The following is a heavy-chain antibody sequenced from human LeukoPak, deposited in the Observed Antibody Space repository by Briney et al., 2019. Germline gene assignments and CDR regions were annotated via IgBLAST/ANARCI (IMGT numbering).Heavy chain of an antibody. Sequence: GGSLRLSCAASGFTFSSYAMSWVRQAPGKGLEWVSAISGSGGSTYYADSVKGRFTISRDNSKNTLYLQMNSLRAEDTAVYYCARAVRGYDSSGYYYYYYYMDVWGKGTTVTVSS. J-gene: IGHJ6*03. CDR3: ARAVRGYDSSGYYYYYYYMDV. CDR2: ISGSGGST. CDR1: GFTFSSYA. V-gene: IGHV3-23*01. D-gene: IGHD3-22*01.